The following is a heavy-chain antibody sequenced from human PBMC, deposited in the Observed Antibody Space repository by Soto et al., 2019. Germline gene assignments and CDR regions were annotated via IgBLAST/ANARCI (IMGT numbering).Heavy chain of an antibody. CDR2: ISWNSATI. D-gene: IGHD3-22*01. CDR3: AKVRGRTYYYDTFDV. J-gene: IGHJ3*01. V-gene: IGHV3-9*01. CDR1: GFSFDEYA. Sequence: VQLVESGGGSVQPGRSLRLSCSASGFSFDEYALHWVRQTPGKGLEWVSGISWNSATIEFADSVKGRFNISRVNAKNSLYLQMNSLTTEDTAVYFCAKVRGRTYYYDTFDVWGQGTMVTVS.